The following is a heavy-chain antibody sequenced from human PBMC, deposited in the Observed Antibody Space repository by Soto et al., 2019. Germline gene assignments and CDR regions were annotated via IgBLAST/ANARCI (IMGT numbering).Heavy chain of an antibody. V-gene: IGHV3-23*01. Sequence: EVQLLESGGGLVQPGGSLRLSCVASGFTFSSYAMSWVRQAPGKGLEWVSAISGSGGSTYYADSVKGRFTIARDNSKTTLYLQMNSMRAEDTAVYYCAIQVGPLNLLVPAGIQDYWGQGTLVTVSS. CDR2: ISGSGGST. CDR3: AIQVGPLNLLVPAGIQDY. J-gene: IGHJ4*02. CDR1: GFTFSSYA. D-gene: IGHD2-2*01.